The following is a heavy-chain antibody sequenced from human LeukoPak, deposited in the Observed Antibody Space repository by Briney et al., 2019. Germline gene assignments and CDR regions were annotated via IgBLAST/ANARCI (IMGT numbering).Heavy chain of an antibody. CDR3: ARGLHYNILTGGMDV. Sequence: PSETLSLTCIVSGASISDYYWSWIRQPAGKGLEWIGRIDTSGSTNYKPSLKSRLTMSVDTSKRQFSLRLTSVTAADTAVYYCARGLHYNILTGGMDVWGQGTTVIVSS. CDR2: IDTSGST. V-gene: IGHV4-4*07. CDR1: GASISDYY. D-gene: IGHD3-9*01. J-gene: IGHJ6*02.